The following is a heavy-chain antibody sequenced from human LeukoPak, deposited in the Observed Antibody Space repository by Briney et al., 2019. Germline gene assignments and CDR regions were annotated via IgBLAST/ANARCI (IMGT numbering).Heavy chain of an antibody. CDR2: IYYSGST. CDR3: AREGYYDSSGYPGNWFDP. V-gene: IGHV4-59*01. Sequence: SETLSLTCTVSGGSIRSYYWTWIRQPPGKGLEWIGYIYYSGSTNYNPSLKSRVTISVDTSKHQFSLKLSSVTAADTAVYYCAREGYYDSSGYPGNWFDPWGQGTLVTVSS. D-gene: IGHD3-22*01. CDR1: GGSIRSYY. J-gene: IGHJ5*02.